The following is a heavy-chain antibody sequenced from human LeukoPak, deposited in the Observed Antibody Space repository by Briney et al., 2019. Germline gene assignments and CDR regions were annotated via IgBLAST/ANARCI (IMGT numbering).Heavy chain of an antibody. J-gene: IGHJ4*02. CDR1: GGSISSYY. CDR3: ARDRGYYGSGSYLGGFDY. Sequence: PSETLSLTCTVSGGSISSYYWSWIRQPPGKGLEWIGYIYYSGSTNYNPSLKSRVTISVDTSKNQFSLKLSSVTAADTAVYYCARDRGYYGSGSYLGGFDYWGQGTLVTVSS. V-gene: IGHV4-59*01. D-gene: IGHD3-10*01. CDR2: IYYSGST.